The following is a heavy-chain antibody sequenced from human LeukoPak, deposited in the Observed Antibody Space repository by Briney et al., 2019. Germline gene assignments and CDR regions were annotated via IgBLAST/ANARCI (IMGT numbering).Heavy chain of an antibody. CDR3: ARDLSSLGLDG. D-gene: IGHD7-27*01. CDR1: GFTLSSYW. Sequence: PGGPLRLSCAASGFTLSSYWMIWVRQAPGEGLEGGSGICASGSHTYFAASVKGPFSISRDNSKNTVDLQMSSLRAGDTALYFCARDLSSLGLDGWGQGTLVTVSS. CDR2: ICASGSHT. V-gene: IGHV3-23*01. J-gene: IGHJ4*02.